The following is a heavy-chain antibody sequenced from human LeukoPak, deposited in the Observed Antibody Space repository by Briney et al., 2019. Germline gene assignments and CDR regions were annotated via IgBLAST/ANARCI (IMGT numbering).Heavy chain of an antibody. CDR1: GYTFNEFA. D-gene: IGHD5-24*01. J-gene: IGHJ4*02. CDR3: ARDHGYVEMATIGY. Sequence: ASVKVSCKASGYTFNEFAIHWVRQARGQGLEWMGWINTITGNPTYAQGFTGRFVFSLDTSVSTAYLQISTLKAEDTAVYYCARDHGYVEMATIGYWGQGALVTVSS. V-gene: IGHV7-4-1*02. CDR2: INTITGNP.